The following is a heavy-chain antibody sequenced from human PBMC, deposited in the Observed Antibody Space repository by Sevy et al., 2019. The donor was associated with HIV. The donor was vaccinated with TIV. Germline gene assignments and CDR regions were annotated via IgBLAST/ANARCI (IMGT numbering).Heavy chain of an antibody. D-gene: IGHD3-22*01. J-gene: IGHJ4*02. CDR2: IYNSGST. CDR1: GGSISSGDYY. Sequence: SETLSLTCTVSGGSISSGDYYRSWIRQTPGKGLEWIGYIYNSGSTYYNPSLKSRVTISVDTSKNQFSLKLSSVTAADTAVYYCAGLYYYDSSGYYTLSDYWGQGTLVTVSS. CDR3: AGLYYYDSSGYYTLSDY. V-gene: IGHV4-30-4*01.